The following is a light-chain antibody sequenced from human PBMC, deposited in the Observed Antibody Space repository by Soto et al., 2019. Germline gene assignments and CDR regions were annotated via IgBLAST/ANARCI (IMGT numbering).Light chain of an antibody. CDR2: DAS. J-gene: IGKJ1*01. CDR3: QLYDTYLWT. CDR1: QDIGSW. Sequence: DIQMTQSPSTLSASVGDRVTVTCRASQDIGSWLAWYQQKPGQAPTLLIFDASNLEDGVPSRFSAGGSGTEFTLTITSLQADDFATYYCQLYDTYLWTFGQGTKVEVK. V-gene: IGKV1-5*01.